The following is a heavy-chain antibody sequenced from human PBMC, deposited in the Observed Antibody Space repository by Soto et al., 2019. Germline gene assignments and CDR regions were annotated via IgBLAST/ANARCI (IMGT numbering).Heavy chain of an antibody. CDR1: GFTFSSYS. J-gene: IGHJ5*02. CDR2: ISSSSSYI. V-gene: IGHV3-21*01. CDR3: AIGRYHIRWLQEFDD. D-gene: IGHD5-12*01. Sequence: GGSLRLSCAASGFTFSSYSMNWVRQAPGKGLEWVSSISSSSSYIYYADSVKGRFTISRDNAKNSLYLQMNSLRAEDTAVYYCAIGRYHIRWLQEFDDWGQGSLVTGSS.